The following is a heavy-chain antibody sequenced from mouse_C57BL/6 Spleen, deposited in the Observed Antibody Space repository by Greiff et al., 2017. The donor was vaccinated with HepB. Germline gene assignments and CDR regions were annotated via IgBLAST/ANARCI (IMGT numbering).Heavy chain of an antibody. V-gene: IGHV1-18*01. CDR3: ARSGYYDYPAWFAY. CDR2: INPNNGGT. J-gene: IGHJ3*01. D-gene: IGHD2-4*01. CDR1: GYTFTDYN. Sequence: EVQLQQSGPELVKPGALVKIPCKASGYTFTDYNMDWVKQSHGKSLEWIGDINPNNGGTIYNQKFKGKATLTVDKSSSTAYMELRSLTSEDTAVYYCARSGYYDYPAWFAYWGQGTLVTVSA.